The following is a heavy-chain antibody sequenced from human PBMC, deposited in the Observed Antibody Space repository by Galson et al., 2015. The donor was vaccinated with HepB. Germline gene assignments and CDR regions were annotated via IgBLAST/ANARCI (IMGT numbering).Heavy chain of an antibody. D-gene: IGHD2-15*01. V-gene: IGHV1-18*01. CDR1: GYTFTSYG. J-gene: IGHJ3*02. CDR3: ARQVVDGAFDI. CDR2: ISAFDGNA. Sequence: SVKVSCKAFGYTFTSYGISWVRQAPGQGLEWMGWISAFDGNANYAQKFQGRVTMTRDTSTSTVYMELSSLRSEDTAVYYCARQVVDGAFDIWGQGTMVTVSS.